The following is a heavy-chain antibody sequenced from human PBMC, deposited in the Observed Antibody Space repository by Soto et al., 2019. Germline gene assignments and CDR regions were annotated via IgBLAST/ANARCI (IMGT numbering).Heavy chain of an antibody. V-gene: IGHV3-30-3*01. D-gene: IGHD3-3*01. Sequence: SLRLSCAASGFTFSSYAMHWVRQAPGKGLEWVAVISYDGSNKYYADSVKGRFTISRDNSKNTLYLQMNSLRAEDTAVYYCARSGQTRTGLRFLEWLLYYYYGMDVWGQGTTVTVSS. J-gene: IGHJ6*02. CDR2: ISYDGSNK. CDR1: GFTFSSYA. CDR3: ARSGQTRTGLRFLEWLLYYYYGMDV.